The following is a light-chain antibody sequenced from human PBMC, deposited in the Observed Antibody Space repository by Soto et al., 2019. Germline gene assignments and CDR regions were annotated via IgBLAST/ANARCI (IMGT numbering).Light chain of an antibody. CDR3: QSYDSSLTVDVV. Sequence: QPVLTQPPSVSGAPGQTVTISCTGSSSNIGAGYDVQWYQQLPGAAPQLVIFGNTNRPSGVPDRFSGSRSGTSASLDIIGLQAEDEGDYYCQSYDSSLTVDVVFGGGTKLTVL. V-gene: IGLV1-40*01. CDR1: SSNIGAGYD. J-gene: IGLJ2*01. CDR2: GNT.